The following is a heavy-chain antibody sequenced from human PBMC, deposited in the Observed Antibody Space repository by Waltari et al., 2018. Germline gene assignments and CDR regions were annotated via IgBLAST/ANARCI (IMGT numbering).Heavy chain of an antibody. CDR2: IYPGDYDT. D-gene: IGHD5-12*01. CDR3: ARISTVGLRKGILDY. Sequence: EVQLVQSGAEVKKPGESLKISCKGSGYSFTSYWIGWVRQMPGKGLAWRGIIYPGDYDTRYSPSFQGQVTISADKSISTAYLQWSSLKASDTAMYYCARISTVGLRKGILDYWGQGTLVTVSS. J-gene: IGHJ4*02. V-gene: IGHV5-51*03. CDR1: GYSFTSYW.